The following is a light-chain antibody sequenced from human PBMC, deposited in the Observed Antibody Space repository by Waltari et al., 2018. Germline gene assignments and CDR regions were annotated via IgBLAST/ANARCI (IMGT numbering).Light chain of an antibody. Sequence: QSALTQPASVSGSPGQSITISCTGPSSDVGGYDFVSWYPQHPGKAPKLTIYEVSNRPSGFSHRFFGSKSGSTASLTISGLQAEDEGDYYCSSYTSGSIVVFGTGTKVTVL. CDR3: SSYTSGSIVV. J-gene: IGLJ1*01. CDR1: SSDVGGYDF. V-gene: IGLV2-14*01. CDR2: EVS.